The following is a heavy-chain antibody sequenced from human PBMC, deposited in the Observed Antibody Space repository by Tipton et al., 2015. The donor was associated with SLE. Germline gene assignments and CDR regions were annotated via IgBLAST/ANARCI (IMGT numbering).Heavy chain of an antibody. V-gene: IGHV3-53*05. CDR3: TRGVGATRGWYYFDP. D-gene: IGHD1-26*01. CDR2: IYSGGSA. J-gene: IGHJ4*02. CDR1: GFTVSSTY. Sequence: SLRLSCAASGFTVSSTYMSWVRPAPGKGLEWVSDIYSGGSAYYADSVKGRFTISRDNSKNTLYLQMNSLKPEDMAVYYCTRGVGATRGWYYFDPWGQGTLVTVSS.